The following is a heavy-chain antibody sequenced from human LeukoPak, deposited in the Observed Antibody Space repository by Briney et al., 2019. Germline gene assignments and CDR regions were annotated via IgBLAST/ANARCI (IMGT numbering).Heavy chain of an antibody. J-gene: IGHJ4*02. CDR1: GFTFSTFA. Sequence: GGSLRLSCAASGFTFSTFAMIWVRQPPGKGLEWVSSIFPSGGEIHYAASVRGRFTISRDNSKSTLSLQMNSLRAEDTAIYYCATYRQVLLPFESWGQRTLVTVSS. V-gene: IGHV3-23*01. D-gene: IGHD2-8*02. CDR3: ATYRQVLLPFES. CDR2: IFPSGGEI.